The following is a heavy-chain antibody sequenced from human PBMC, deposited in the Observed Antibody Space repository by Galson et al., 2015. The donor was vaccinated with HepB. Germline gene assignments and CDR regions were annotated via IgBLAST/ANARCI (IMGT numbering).Heavy chain of an antibody. CDR1: GFTFSSYW. D-gene: IGHD3-22*01. Sequence: SLRLSCAASGFTFSSYWMHWVRQAPGKGLVWVSRINSDGSSTSYADSVKGRFTISRDNAKNTLYLQMNSLRAEDTAVYYCARDVGGGYIGTDNWFDPWGQGTLVTVSS. J-gene: IGHJ5*02. CDR2: INSDGSST. V-gene: IGHV3-74*01. CDR3: ARDVGGGYIGTDNWFDP.